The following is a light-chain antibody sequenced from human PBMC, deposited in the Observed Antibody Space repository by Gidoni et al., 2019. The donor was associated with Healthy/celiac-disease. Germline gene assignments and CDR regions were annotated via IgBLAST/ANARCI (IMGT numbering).Light chain of an antibody. V-gene: IGKV3-11*01. J-gene: IGKJ4*01. CDR2: DAS. CDR1: QSVGSY. Sequence: EIVLTQSPATLSLSPGERATLSCRASQSVGSYLAWYQHKPGQAPRLLIYDASNRATGIPARFSGSGSGTDFTLTISSLEPEDFAVYYCQQRSNWPFFGGGTKVEIK. CDR3: QQRSNWPF.